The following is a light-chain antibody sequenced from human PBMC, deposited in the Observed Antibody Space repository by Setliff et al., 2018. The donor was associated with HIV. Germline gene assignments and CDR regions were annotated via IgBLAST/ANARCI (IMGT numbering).Light chain of an antibody. CDR2: DVY. CDR3: SSFSSSITPYV. J-gene: IGLJ1*01. V-gene: IGLV2-14*03. CDR1: SSDVGAYRY. Sequence: QSALAQPPSVSGSPGQSVTISCTGTSSDVGAYRYVSWYQQHPGKAPKLIIYDVYDRPSGVSSRFSGSKSGNTASLTISGLQAEDEADYYCSSFSSSITPYVFGTGTKGTVL.